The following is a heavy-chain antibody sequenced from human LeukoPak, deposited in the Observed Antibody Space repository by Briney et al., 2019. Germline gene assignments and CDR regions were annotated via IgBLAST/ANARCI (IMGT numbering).Heavy chain of an antibody. V-gene: IGHV3-48*03. J-gene: IGHJ4*02. CDR2: ISSSGTTI. CDR1: GFTFSSYD. CDR3: ARKYCSTTSCLFDN. D-gene: IGHD2-2*01. Sequence: GGSLRLSCAASGFTFSSYDMNWVRQAPGKGLQWVSDISSSGTTIYYADSVKGRFTISRDNAKNSLYLRMNSLRAEDTAVYYCARKYCSTTSCLFDNWGQGTLVTVSS.